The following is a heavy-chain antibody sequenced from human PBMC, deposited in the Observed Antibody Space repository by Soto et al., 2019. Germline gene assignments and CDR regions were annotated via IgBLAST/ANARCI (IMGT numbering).Heavy chain of an antibody. CDR3: AREPWYYDFRGWFDP. J-gene: IGHJ5*02. CDR2: IYYSGST. Sequence: QVQLQESGPGLVKPSQTLSLTCTVSGGSISSGDYYWSWIRQPPGKGLEWIGYIYYSGSTYYNPSLKSRVTISVDTSKNHFSLKLSSVTAADTAVYYCAREPWYYDFRGWFDPWGQGTLVTVSS. CDR1: GGSISSGDYY. D-gene: IGHD3-3*01. V-gene: IGHV4-30-4*01.